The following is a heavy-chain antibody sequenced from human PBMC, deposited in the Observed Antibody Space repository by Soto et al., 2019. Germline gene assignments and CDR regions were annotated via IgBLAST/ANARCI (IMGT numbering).Heavy chain of an antibody. CDR3: AEAVAGTRGMDV. Sequence: QVQLVQSGAEVKKPGSSVKVSCKASGGTFSSYAISWVRQAPGQGLEWMGGIIPIFGTANYAQKFQGRVTITADESTITAYMVLSSLRSKETAVYYCAEAVAGTRGMDVWVQGTTVTVSS. V-gene: IGHV1-69*01. CDR2: IIPIFGTA. CDR1: GGTFSSYA. J-gene: IGHJ6*02. D-gene: IGHD6-19*01.